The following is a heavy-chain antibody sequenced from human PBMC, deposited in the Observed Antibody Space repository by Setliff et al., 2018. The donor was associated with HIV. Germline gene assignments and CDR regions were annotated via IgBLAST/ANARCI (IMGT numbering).Heavy chain of an antibody. CDR2: ISGSGDST. V-gene: IGHV3-23*01. CDR3: AKGSRVAGYYFDS. CDR1: GFTFSNAW. Sequence: PGGSLRLSCAASGFTFSNAWMNWVRQAPGKGLEWVSAISGSGDSTYYADSVKGRFTISRDNSKNTVYLQMNSLRAEDTAVYYCAKGSRVAGYYFDSWGQGTLVTVSS. D-gene: IGHD6-19*01. J-gene: IGHJ4*02.